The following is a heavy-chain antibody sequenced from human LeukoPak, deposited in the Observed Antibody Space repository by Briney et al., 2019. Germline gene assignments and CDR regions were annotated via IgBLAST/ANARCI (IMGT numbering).Heavy chain of an antibody. CDR3: ARIKQQLADY. V-gene: IGHV6-1*01. CDR1: GDSVSSNSVA. Sequence: SQTLSLTCAISGDSVSSNSVAWNWIRQSPSRGLERLGRTYYRSKWYTDYAESVKSRITINPDTSKNQFSLQLNSVTPEDTAVYYCARIKQQLADYWGQGTLVTVSS. D-gene: IGHD6-13*01. CDR2: TYYRSKWYT. J-gene: IGHJ4*02.